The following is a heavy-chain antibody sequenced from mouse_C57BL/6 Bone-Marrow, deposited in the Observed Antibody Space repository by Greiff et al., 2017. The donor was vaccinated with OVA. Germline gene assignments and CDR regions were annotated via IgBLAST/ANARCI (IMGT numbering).Heavy chain of an antibody. CDR1: GYTFTSYW. D-gene: IGHD2-2*01. Sequence: QVQLKQPGAELVKPGASVKVSCKASGYTFTSYWMHWVKQRPGQGLEWIGRIHPSDSDTNYNQKFKGKATLTVDKSSSTAYMQLSSLTSEDSAVYYCAIWGMVTEGWYFDVWGTGTTVTVSS. J-gene: IGHJ1*03. V-gene: IGHV1-74*01. CDR2: IHPSDSDT. CDR3: AIWGMVTEGWYFDV.